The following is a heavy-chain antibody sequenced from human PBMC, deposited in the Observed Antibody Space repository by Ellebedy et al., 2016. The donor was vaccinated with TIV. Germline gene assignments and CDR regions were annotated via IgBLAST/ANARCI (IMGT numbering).Heavy chain of an antibody. J-gene: IGHJ4*02. Sequence: GESLKISXAASGFPFSSYSMNWVRQAPGKGLEWVSSITSSSSYIYYADSVKGRFTISRHNAKNSLYLQMNSLRAEDTAVYYCATGLTGEAQAGWGQGTLVTVSS. CDR2: ITSSSSYI. D-gene: IGHD3-9*01. CDR1: GFPFSSYS. V-gene: IGHV3-21*01. CDR3: ATGLTGEAQAG.